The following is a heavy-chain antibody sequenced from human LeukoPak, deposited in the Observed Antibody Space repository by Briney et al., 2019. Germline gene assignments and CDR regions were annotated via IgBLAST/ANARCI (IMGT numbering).Heavy chain of an antibody. V-gene: IGHV2-5*02. J-gene: IGHJ4*02. D-gene: IGHD6-13*01. Sequence: SGPTLVKPTQTLTLTCTFSGFSLSTSGVGVGWIRQPPGRALEWLALIYWDDDKRYSPSLKSRLTITKDTSKNQVVLTMTNMDPVDTATYYCAHNSGGSWYRGFDYWGQGTLVTVSS. CDR3: AHNSGGSWYRGFDY. CDR2: IYWDDDK. CDR1: GFSLSTSGVG.